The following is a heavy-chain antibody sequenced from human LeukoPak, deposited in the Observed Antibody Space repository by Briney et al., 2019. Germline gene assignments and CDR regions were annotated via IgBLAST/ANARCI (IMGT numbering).Heavy chain of an antibody. V-gene: IGHV1-46*01. CDR1: GYTFTSCY. CDR3: ARDWCSYGCLDY. Sequence: ASVKVSCKASGYTFTSCYMHWVRQAPGQGLEWMGIINPSGGSTSYAQKLQGRVTMTRDTSTSTVYMELSSLRSEDTAVYYCARDWCSYGCLDYWGQGTLVTVSS. CDR2: INPSGGST. J-gene: IGHJ4*02. D-gene: IGHD5-18*01.